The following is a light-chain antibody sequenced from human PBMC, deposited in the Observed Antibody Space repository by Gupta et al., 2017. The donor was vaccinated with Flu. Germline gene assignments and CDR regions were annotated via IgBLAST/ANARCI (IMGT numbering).Light chain of an antibody. CDR3: LLFMGKGISL. V-gene: IGLV8-61*01. J-gene: IGLJ2*01. CDR1: SGSVSSSHY. Sequence: QTVVTQAPPFPVSPGSTFTLPCGLSSGSVSSSHYPTWYQQTPGQPTRTLIYSTKIRSSGVPDRFSGSILGNKAALTITGAQADDDSDYYCLLFMGKGISLFGGGTKLTVL. CDR2: STK.